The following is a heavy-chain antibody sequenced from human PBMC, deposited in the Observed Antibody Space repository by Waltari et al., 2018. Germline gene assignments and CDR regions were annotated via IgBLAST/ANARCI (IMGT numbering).Heavy chain of an antibody. V-gene: IGHV3-30-3*01. Sequence: VQLVESGGGLVKPGGSLRLSCAASGFTFSSYAMHWVRQAPGKGLEWVAVISYDGSNKYYADSVKGRFTISRDNSKNTLYLQMNSLRAEDTAVYYCARDRFWKGLIAVAGSPLDYWGQGTLVTVSS. D-gene: IGHD6-19*01. CDR2: ISYDGSNK. CDR1: GFTFSSYA. CDR3: ARDRFWKGLIAVAGSPLDY. J-gene: IGHJ4*02.